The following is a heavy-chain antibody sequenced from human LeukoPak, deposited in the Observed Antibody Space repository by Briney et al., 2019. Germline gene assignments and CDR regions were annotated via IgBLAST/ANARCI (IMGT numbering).Heavy chain of an antibody. V-gene: IGHV3-30*18. CDR3: AKDNQLLYSASSSSLDY. J-gene: IGHJ4*02. CDR2: ISYDGSNK. Sequence: GGSLRLSCAASGFTFSSYGMHWFRQAPGKGLEWVAVISYDGSNKYYADSVKGRFTISRDNSKNTLYLQMNSLRAEDTAVYYCAKDNQLLYSASSSSLDYWGQGTLVTVSS. CDR1: GFTFSSYG. D-gene: IGHD2-2*02.